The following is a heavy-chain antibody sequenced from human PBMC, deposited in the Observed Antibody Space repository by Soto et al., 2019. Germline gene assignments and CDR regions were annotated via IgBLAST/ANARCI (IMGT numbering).Heavy chain of an antibody. CDR1: GGTFSSYT. CDR3: ARVVSVVEMATITDPGWFDP. J-gene: IGHJ5*02. V-gene: IGHV1-69*02. Sequence: QVQLVQSGAEVKKPGSSVKVSCKASGGTFSSYTISWVRQAPGQGLEWMGRIIPILGIANYAQKFQGRVTITADKSTSTAYMELSSLRSEDTAVYYCARVVSVVEMATITDPGWFDPWGQGTLVTVSS. CDR2: IIPILGIA. D-gene: IGHD5-12*01.